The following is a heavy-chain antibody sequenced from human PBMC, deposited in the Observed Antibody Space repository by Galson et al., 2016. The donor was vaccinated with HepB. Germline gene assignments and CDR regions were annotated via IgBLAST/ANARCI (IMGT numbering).Heavy chain of an antibody. Sequence: SVKVSCKASGYTFTSYDINWVRQATGQGLEWMGWMNPNSGNTDYAQKFQGRVTMTKNTSISTADMELSSLISEDAAVYYCARGPGPIVGVVIDYWGQGTLVTVSS. J-gene: IGHJ4*02. CDR2: MNPNSGNT. CDR3: ARGPGPIVGVVIDY. D-gene: IGHD3-3*01. V-gene: IGHV1-8*01. CDR1: GYTFTSYD.